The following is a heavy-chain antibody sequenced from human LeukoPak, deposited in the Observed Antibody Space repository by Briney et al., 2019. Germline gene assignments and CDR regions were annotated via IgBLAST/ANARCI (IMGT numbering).Heavy chain of an antibody. CDR1: GSTFSSYA. Sequence: EASVKVSCKASGSTFSSYAISWVRQAPGQGLEWMGRIIPILGIANYAQKFQGRVTITADKSTSTAYMELSSLRSEDTAVYYCASDIATTVTTRFYYYYGMDVWGQGTTVTVSS. V-gene: IGHV1-69*04. CDR3: ASDIATTVTTRFYYYYGMDV. D-gene: IGHD4-17*01. CDR2: IIPILGIA. J-gene: IGHJ6*02.